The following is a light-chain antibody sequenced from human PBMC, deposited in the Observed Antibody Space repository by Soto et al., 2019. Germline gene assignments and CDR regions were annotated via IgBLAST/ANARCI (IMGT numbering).Light chain of an antibody. Sequence: DIQMTQSPSTLSGSVGDRVTITCRASQTISSWLAWYQQKPGKAPNLLIYKASSLESGVPSRFSGSGSGTEFTLTISSLQPDDFATYYCQQYNSDWTFGQGTKVDIK. CDR3: QQYNSDWT. V-gene: IGKV1-5*03. CDR2: KAS. J-gene: IGKJ1*01. CDR1: QTISSW.